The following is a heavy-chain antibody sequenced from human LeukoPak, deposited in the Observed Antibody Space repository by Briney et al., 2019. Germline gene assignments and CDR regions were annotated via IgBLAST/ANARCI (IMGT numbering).Heavy chain of an antibody. D-gene: IGHD3-16*01. J-gene: IGHJ5*02. CDR3: ARGSYGYLNWFDP. CDR1: GDSISSYY. Sequence: DPSETLSLTCTVSGDSISSYYWSWIRQPPGKGLEWIGYIYYSGSTNYNPSLKSRVTISVDTSKNQFSPKLSSVTAADTAVYYCARGSYGYLNWFDPWGQGTLVTVSS. V-gene: IGHV4-59*01. CDR2: IYYSGST.